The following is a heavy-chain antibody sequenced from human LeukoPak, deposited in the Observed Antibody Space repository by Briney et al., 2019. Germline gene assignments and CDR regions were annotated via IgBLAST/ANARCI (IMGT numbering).Heavy chain of an antibody. D-gene: IGHD5-18*01. Sequence: PGGSLRLSCAASGFTFSSYAMSWVRQAPGKGLEWVSYISSSGDTIHYADSVKGRFTISRDNAKNSLYLQMSSLRAEDTAVYYCARDGGTRLKYSYGYGDYWGQGTLVTVSS. CDR2: ISSSGDTI. V-gene: IGHV3-48*03. CDR1: GFTFSSYA. CDR3: ARDGGTRLKYSYGYGDY. J-gene: IGHJ4*02.